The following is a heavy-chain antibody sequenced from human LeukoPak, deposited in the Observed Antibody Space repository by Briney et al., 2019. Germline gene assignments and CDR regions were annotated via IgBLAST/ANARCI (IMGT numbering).Heavy chain of an antibody. J-gene: IGHJ4*02. V-gene: IGHV4-61*01. CDR1: GGSISSGTYY. Sequence: SETLSLTCTVSGGSISSGTYYWSWIRQPPGKGLEWIGYIYYSGSTNYNPSLKSRVTISVDTSKNQFSLKLSSVTAADTAVYYCAREGPGFYYDSSGYWAHLFDYWGQGTLVTVSS. D-gene: IGHD3-22*01. CDR3: AREGPGFYYDSSGYWAHLFDY. CDR2: IYYSGST.